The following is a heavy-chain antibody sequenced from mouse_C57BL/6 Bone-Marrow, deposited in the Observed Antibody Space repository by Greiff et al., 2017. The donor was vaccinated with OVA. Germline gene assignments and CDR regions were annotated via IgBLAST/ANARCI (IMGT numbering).Heavy chain of an antibody. CDR3: ARDGYYPAWFAY. V-gene: IGHV3-6*01. CDR1: GYSITSCYY. Sequence: EVKVEESGPGLVKPSQSLSLTCSVTGYSITSCYYWNWIRQFPGNKLEWMGYISYDGSNNYNPSLKNRISITRDTSKNQFFLKLNSVTTEDTATYYCARDGYYPAWFAYWGQGTLVTVSA. CDR2: ISYDGSN. J-gene: IGHJ3*01. D-gene: IGHD2-3*01.